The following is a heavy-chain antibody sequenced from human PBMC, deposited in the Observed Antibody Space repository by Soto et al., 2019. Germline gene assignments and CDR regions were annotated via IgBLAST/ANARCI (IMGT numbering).Heavy chain of an antibody. V-gene: IGHV3-23*01. CDR3: AKDAVYKDGLWLMDS. J-gene: IGHJ5*02. D-gene: IGHD2-21*01. Sequence: PGGSLRLSCAASGFTISTFAMTWVRQAPGKGLECVSGVTGSGGQIHYADSVKGRFTISKDNSENTLCLQMSNLREEDTALYYCAKDAVYKDGLWLMDSWGQGTLVTVSS. CDR2: VTGSGGQI. CDR1: GFTISTFA.